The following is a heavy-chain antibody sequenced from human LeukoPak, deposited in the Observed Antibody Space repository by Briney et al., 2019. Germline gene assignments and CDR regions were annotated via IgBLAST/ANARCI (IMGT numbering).Heavy chain of an antibody. CDR1: GFTFSSYG. Sequence: GRSLRLSCAASGFTFSSYGMHWVRQAPGKGLEWVAVISYDGSNKYYADSVKGRFTISRDNSKNTLYLQMNSLRAEDTAVYYCAKGSNEGGFDYWGQGTLVTVSS. D-gene: IGHD2-8*01. CDR2: ISYDGSNK. J-gene: IGHJ4*02. V-gene: IGHV3-30*18. CDR3: AKGSNEGGFDY.